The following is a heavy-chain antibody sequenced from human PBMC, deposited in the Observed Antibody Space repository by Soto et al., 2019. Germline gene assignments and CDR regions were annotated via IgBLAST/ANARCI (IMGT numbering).Heavy chain of an antibody. J-gene: IGHJ4*02. CDR2: IYYSGST. CDR3: ARDRSSGWYDY. D-gene: IGHD6-19*01. Sequence: SETLSLTCTVSCGSISSYYWSWIRQPPGKGLEWIGYIYYSGSTNYNPSLKSRVTISVDTSKNQFSLKLSSVTAADTAVYYCARDRSSGWYDYWGQGTLVTVSS. CDR1: CGSISSYY. V-gene: IGHV4-59*01.